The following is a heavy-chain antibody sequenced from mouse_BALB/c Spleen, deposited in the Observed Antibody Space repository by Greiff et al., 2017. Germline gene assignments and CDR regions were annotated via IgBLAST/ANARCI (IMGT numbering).Heavy chain of an antibody. Sequence: QVQLKQSGPGLVAPSQSLSITCTVSGFSLTSYDISWIRQPPGKGLEWLGVIWTGGGTNYNSAFMSRLSISKDNSKSQVFLKMNSLQTDDTAIYYCVRDLSADYGSSYYYAMDYWGQGTSVTVSS. D-gene: IGHD1-1*01. V-gene: IGHV2-9-2*01. J-gene: IGHJ4*01. CDR3: VRDLSADYGSSYYYAMDY. CDR2: IWTGGGT. CDR1: GFSLTSYD.